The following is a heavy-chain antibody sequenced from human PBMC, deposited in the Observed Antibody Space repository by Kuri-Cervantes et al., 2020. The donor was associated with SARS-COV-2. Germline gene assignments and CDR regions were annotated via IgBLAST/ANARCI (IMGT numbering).Heavy chain of an antibody. CDR3: ARGIVVVVAAMGYFDY. CDR1: GYTFTNYG. V-gene: IGHV1-18*04. D-gene: IGHD2-15*01. CDR2: SNGYNDNT. J-gene: IGHJ4*02. Sequence: ASVKVSFKASGYTFTNYGISWVRQAPGQGLEWMGWSNGYNDNTKYAQKLQCRVTMTTDTSTSTAYMELRSLRSEDTAVYYCARGIVVVVAAMGYFDYWGQGTLVTVSS.